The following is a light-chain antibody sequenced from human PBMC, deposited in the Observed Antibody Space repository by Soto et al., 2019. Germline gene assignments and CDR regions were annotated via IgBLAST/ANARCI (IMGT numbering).Light chain of an antibody. V-gene: IGKV3-11*01. Sequence: EIVLTQSPATLSLSPGERATLSCRASQSVNNYLAWYQQKPGQAPRLLISDASTRAIGIPDRFSGSGSGTDFTLTISSLEPEDFALYYCQQRSNWPPVFGQGTKLEIK. CDR3: QQRSNWPPV. CDR2: DAS. CDR1: QSVNNY. J-gene: IGKJ2*01.